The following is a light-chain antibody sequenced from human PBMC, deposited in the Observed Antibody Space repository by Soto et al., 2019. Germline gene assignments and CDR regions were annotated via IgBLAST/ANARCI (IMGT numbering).Light chain of an antibody. CDR2: GAS. J-gene: IGKJ1*01. V-gene: IGKV3-20*01. Sequence: EIVLTQSPGTLSLSPGERATLSCRASQSVYNNYLLWYQQKPGQAPRLLIYGASSRATGMPDRFSGSGSGTDFTLSISRLESEDFGVYYCQKYSTSPWTFGQGTRVEIK. CDR3: QKYSTSPWT. CDR1: QSVYNNY.